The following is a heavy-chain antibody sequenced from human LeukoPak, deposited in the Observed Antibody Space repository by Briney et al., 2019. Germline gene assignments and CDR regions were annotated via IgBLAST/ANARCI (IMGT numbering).Heavy chain of an antibody. D-gene: IGHD1-26*01. V-gene: IGHV4-34*01. CDR3: AGTVGATPEVLDY. CDR1: GGSFSGYY. J-gene: IGHJ4*02. CDR2: INHSGST. Sequence: SETLSLTRAVYGGSFSGYYWSWIRQPPGKGLEWIGEINHSGSTNYNPSLKSRVTISVDTSKNQFSLKLSSVTAADTAVYYCAGTVGATPEVLDYWGQGTLVTVSS.